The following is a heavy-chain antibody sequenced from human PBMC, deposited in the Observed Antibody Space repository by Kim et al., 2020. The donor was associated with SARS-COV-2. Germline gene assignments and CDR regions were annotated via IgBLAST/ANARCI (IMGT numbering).Heavy chain of an antibody. CDR2: INHSGST. J-gene: IGHJ5*02. D-gene: IGHD3-10*01. CDR3: PRAHRGRYYGSGSYYHGLGNWFDP. Sequence: SETLSLTCAVYGGSFSGYYWSWTRQPPGKGLEWIGEINHSGSTNYNPSLKSRVTISVDTSKNQFSLKLSSVTAADTAVYYCPRAHRGRYYGSGSYYHGLGNWFDPWGQGTLVTVSS. CDR1: GGSFSGYY. V-gene: IGHV4-34*01.